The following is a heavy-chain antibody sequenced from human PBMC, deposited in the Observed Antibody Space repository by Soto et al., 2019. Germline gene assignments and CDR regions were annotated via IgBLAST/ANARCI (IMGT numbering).Heavy chain of an antibody. Sequence: QVQLVESGGGVVQPGRSLRLSCAASGFTFSSYGMHWVRQAPGKGLEWVAVIWYDGSNKYYADSVKGRFTISRDNSKNTLYLQMNSLRAEDTAVYYCARVGGPMVRGSHWFDPWGQGTLVTVSS. D-gene: IGHD3-10*01. V-gene: IGHV3-33*01. CDR2: IWYDGSNK. CDR1: GFTFSSYG. CDR3: ARVGGPMVRGSHWFDP. J-gene: IGHJ5*02.